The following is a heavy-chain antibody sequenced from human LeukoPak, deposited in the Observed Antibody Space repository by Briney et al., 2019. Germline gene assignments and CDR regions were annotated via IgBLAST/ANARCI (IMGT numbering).Heavy chain of an antibody. Sequence: ASVKVSCKASGYTFTSYGISWVRQAPGQGLEWMGWISAYNGNTNYAQKLQGRATMTTDTSTSTAYMELRSLRSDDTAVYYCARDHSYASGSYSWFDPWGQGTLVTVSS. J-gene: IGHJ5*02. D-gene: IGHD3-10*01. CDR1: GYTFTSYG. CDR2: ISAYNGNT. CDR3: ARDHSYASGSYSWFDP. V-gene: IGHV1-18*01.